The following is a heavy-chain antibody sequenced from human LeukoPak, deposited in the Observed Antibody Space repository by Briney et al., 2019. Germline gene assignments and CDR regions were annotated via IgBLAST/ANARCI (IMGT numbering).Heavy chain of an antibody. Sequence: PGGSLRLSCAASGFTFSTYVMNWFRQAPGKGLEWVASIGDSGGSTYYVDSVRGRFTISRDNSKNTLYLQMNSLRAEDTAIYSCARDIRGSGNYGWFDPWGQGTLVTVSS. CDR1: GFTFSTYV. CDR3: ARDIRGSGNYGWFDP. J-gene: IGHJ5*02. D-gene: IGHD3-10*01. CDR2: IGDSGGST. V-gene: IGHV3-23*01.